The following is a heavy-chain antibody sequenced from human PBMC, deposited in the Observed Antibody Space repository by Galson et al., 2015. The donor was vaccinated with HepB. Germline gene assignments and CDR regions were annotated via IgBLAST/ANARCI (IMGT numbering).Heavy chain of an antibody. J-gene: IGHJ4*02. CDR2: MNPNSGDT. D-gene: IGHD6-13*01. Sequence: SVKVSCKASGYPFSNYDINWVRQATGQGLEWMGWMNPNSGDTGYAQKFQGRVTMTSNTPISTAYMELSSLRSEDTAIYYCARRERGGSWKIDYWGQGTLVSVSS. CDR1: GYPFSNYD. V-gene: IGHV1-8*01. CDR3: ARRERGGSWKIDY.